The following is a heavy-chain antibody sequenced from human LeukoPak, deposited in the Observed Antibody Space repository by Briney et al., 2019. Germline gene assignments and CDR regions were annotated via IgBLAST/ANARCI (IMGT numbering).Heavy chain of an antibody. D-gene: IGHD3-10*01. CDR1: GGSISSGDYY. V-gene: IGHV4-30-4*01. CDR3: ARFRDYYGSNWFDP. J-gene: IGHJ5*02. CDR2: IYYSGST. Sequence: SETLSLTCTVSGGSISSGDYYWSWIRQPPGKGLEWIGYIYYSGSTYYNPSLKSRVTISVDTSKNQFSLKLSSVTAADTAVYYCARFRDYYGSNWFDPWGQGTLVTVSS.